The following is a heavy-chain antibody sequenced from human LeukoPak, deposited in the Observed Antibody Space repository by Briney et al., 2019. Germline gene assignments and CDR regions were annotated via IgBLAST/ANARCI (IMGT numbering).Heavy chain of an antibody. J-gene: IGHJ5*02. Sequence: SQTLSLTCTVSGDFISSGDYSGSWIRQPSGKALEWIGYIFHTGSSYYNPSLRSRVTISVDRSRNEFSLRLTSVTAADTAVYYCARELWFVNAPGSWLDPWGQGILVTVSS. V-gene: IGHV4-30-2*01. D-gene: IGHD3-10*01. CDR2: IFHTGSS. CDR3: ARELWFVNAPGSWLDP. CDR1: GDFISSGDYS.